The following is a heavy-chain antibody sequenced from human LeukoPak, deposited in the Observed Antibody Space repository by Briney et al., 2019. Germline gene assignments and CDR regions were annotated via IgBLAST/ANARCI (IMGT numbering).Heavy chain of an antibody. D-gene: IGHD6-13*01. J-gene: IGHJ4*02. Sequence: SETLSLTCTVSGGSISSYYWSWIRQPPGKGLEWIGYIYYSGSTNYNPSLKSRVTISVDTSKNQFSLKLSSVTAADTAVYYCASIAAEGFDYWGQGTLVTVSS. V-gene: IGHV4-59*01. CDR2: IYYSGST. CDR3: ASIAAEGFDY. CDR1: GGSISSYY.